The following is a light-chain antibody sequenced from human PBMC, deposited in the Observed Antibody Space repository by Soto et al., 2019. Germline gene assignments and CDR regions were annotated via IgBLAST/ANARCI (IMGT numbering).Light chain of an antibody. V-gene: IGKV1-5*01. J-gene: IGKJ1*01. CDR1: QAISGW. CDR3: QQYHTYST. Sequence: DIHMTQSPSTLAASVGDSVSITCRASQAISGWLAWYQQKPGKAPELLIFDVSISESGVPSRFSGSGSGREYTLTISSLQPDDYATYFCQQYHTYSTFGQGTKVDIK. CDR2: DVS.